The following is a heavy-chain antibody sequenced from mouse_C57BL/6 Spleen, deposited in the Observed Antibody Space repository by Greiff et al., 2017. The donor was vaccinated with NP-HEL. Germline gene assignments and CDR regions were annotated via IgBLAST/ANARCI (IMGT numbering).Heavy chain of an antibody. CDR1: GYTFTDYE. CDR2: IDPETGGT. V-gene: IGHV1-15*01. CDR3: TRDGYYGMGIMDY. Sequence: VQLQQSGAELVRPGASVTLSCKASGYTFTDYEMHWVKQTPVHGLEWIGAIDPETGGTAYDQKFKGKAILTADKSSSTAYMELRSLTSEDSAVYYCTRDGYYGMGIMDYWGQGTSVTVSS. J-gene: IGHJ4*01. D-gene: IGHD1-1*01.